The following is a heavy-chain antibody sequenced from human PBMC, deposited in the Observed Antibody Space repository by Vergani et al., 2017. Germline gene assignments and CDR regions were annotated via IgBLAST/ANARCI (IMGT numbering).Heavy chain of an antibody. CDR2: INHSGST. J-gene: IGHJ4*02. CDR1: GGSFSGYY. CDR3: ARGRPQVYPYDILTGHYKKGGYFDY. Sequence: QVQLQQWGAGLLKPSETLSLTCAVYGGSFSGYYWSWIRQPPGKGLEWIGEINHSGSTNYNPSLKSRVTISVDTSKNQFSLKLSSVTAADTAVYYWARGRPQVYPYDILTGHYKKGGYFDYWGQGTLVTVSS. V-gene: IGHV4-34*01. D-gene: IGHD3-9*01.